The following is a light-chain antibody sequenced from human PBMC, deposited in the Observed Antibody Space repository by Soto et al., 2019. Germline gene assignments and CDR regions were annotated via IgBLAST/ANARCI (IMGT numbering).Light chain of an antibody. CDR3: QQGHNWPLT. CDR2: GAS. Sequence: EIVMTQSPATLSVSPGERATLSCRASQSISSELSLYQQKPGQPPRLLIYGASTRATGAPARFTGSGSCSDFTLTISGLQSEDFAVYYCQQGHNWPLTFGQGTRLEI. CDR1: QSISSE. J-gene: IGKJ2*01. V-gene: IGKV3-15*01.